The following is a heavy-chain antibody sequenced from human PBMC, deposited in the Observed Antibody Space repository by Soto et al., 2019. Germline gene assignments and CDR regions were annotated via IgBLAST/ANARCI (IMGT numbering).Heavy chain of an antibody. CDR2: IIPIFGTA. V-gene: IGHV1-69*01. D-gene: IGHD1-26*01. J-gene: IGHJ3*02. Sequence: QVQLVQSGAEVKKPGSSVKVSCKASGGTFSSYAMSWVRQAPGQGLEWMGGIIPIFGTANYAQKFQGRVTITADESTSTAYMQLSSLRSEDTAVYYCARRGASHGAFDIWGQGTMVTVSS. CDR1: GGTFSSYA. CDR3: ARRGASHGAFDI.